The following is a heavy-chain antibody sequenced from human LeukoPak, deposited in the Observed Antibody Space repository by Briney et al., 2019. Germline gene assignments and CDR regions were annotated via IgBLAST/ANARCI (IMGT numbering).Heavy chain of an antibody. J-gene: IGHJ4*02. CDR2: IRPYNSNT. D-gene: IGHD6-19*01. Sequence: ASVKVSCKASGGTFSSYAISWVRQAPGQGLEWMGWIRPYNSNTNYAQKFQGRVTMTTDTSTSTAYMELTSLRSDDTAVYYCAKAPVGYSSGWYDYWGQGTLVTVSS. CDR3: AKAPVGYSSGWYDY. V-gene: IGHV1-18*01. CDR1: GGTFSSYA.